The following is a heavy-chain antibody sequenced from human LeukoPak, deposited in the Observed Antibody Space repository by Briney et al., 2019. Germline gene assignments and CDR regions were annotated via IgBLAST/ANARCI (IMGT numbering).Heavy chain of an antibody. CDR3: ARVDYDILTGFYYYGMDV. Sequence: ASETLSLTCTVSGGSISSYYWSWIRQPPGKGLEWIGYIYYSGSTNYNPSLKSRVTISVDTSKNQFSLKLSSVTAADTAVYYCARVDYDILTGFYYYGMDVWGKGTTVTVSS. V-gene: IGHV4-59*01. CDR1: GGSISSYY. D-gene: IGHD3-9*01. J-gene: IGHJ6*04. CDR2: IYYSGST.